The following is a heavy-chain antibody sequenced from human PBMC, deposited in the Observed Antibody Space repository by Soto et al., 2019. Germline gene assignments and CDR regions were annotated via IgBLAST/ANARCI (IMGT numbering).Heavy chain of an antibody. V-gene: IGHV1-69*02. Sequence: ASVKVSCKASGGTFSSYTISWVRQAPGQGLEWMGRIIPILGIANYAQKFQGRVTITADKSTSTAYMELSSLRSEDTAVYYCARVVGGHYYFDYWGQGTLVTVSS. D-gene: IGHD1-26*01. J-gene: IGHJ4*02. CDR3: ARVVGGHYYFDY. CDR2: IIPILGIA. CDR1: GGTFSSYT.